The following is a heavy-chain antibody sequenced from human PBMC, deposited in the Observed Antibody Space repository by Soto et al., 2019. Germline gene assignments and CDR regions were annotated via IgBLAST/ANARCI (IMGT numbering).Heavy chain of an antibody. V-gene: IGHV3-23*01. Sequence: EVQLLESGGGLVQPGGSLRLSCAASRFTFSDYAMTWVRQAPGKGLEWVSSISGSAGSANYADSVKGRFTIFRDNSKNTVYLQMNSLRAADTAIYSCAKVGGGIAYYYGLDVWGQGTTVTVSS. CDR2: ISGSAGSA. J-gene: IGHJ6*02. D-gene: IGHD6-13*01. CDR1: RFTFSDYA. CDR3: AKVGGGIAYYYGLDV.